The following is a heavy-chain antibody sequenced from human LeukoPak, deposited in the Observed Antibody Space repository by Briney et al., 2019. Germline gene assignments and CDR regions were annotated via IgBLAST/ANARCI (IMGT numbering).Heavy chain of an antibody. D-gene: IGHD5-24*01. J-gene: IGHJ4*02. Sequence: AGGSLRLSCAASGFTFSSYGMHWVRQAPGKGLEWVAFIRYDGSNKYYADSVKGRFTISRDNSKNTLYLQINSLRAEDTAVYYCARENVEMATPMALFDYWGQGTLVTVSS. CDR3: ARENVEMATPMALFDY. CDR1: GFTFSSYG. V-gene: IGHV3-30*02. CDR2: IRYDGSNK.